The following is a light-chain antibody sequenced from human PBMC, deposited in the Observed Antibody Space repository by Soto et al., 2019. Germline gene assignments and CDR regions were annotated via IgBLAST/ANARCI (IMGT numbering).Light chain of an antibody. V-gene: IGLV2-14*03. J-gene: IGLJ1*01. Sequence: QSVLTQPASVSGSPGQSITISCTGTSSDVGGYNYVPWYQHHPGKAPKLIIYDVTSRPSGVSIRFSGSKSDNTASLTISGLQPEDEADYHCSSYTTSNTRQIVFGTGTKVTVL. CDR3: SSYTTSNTRQIV. CDR2: DVT. CDR1: SSDVGGYNY.